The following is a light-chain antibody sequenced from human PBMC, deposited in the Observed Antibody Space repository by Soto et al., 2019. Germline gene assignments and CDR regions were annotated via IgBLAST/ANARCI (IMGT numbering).Light chain of an antibody. J-gene: IGKJ4*01. CDR1: QSVLYSSNNKNY. CDR2: WAS. CDR3: QQYYSTPPT. V-gene: IGKV4-1*01. Sequence: DIVMTQSPDSLAVSLGERATINCKSSQSVLYSSNNKNYLAWYQQKPGQPPKLLIYWASTRESGVPDRFSGSGSGTDFTLTVSSLQAEDVAVYYCQQYYSTPPTFGGVPKVEIK.